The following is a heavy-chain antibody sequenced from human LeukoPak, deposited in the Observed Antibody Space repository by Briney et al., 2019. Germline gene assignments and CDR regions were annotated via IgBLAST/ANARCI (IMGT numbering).Heavy chain of an antibody. CDR1: GYTFTDYY. Sequence: ASVKVSCKTSGYTFTDYYLHWVRQAPGQGLEWMGWINPNSGGISSAQKFQGRVTMTSDTSITTVYMEVSWLTSDDTAIYYCARADRLHGGPYLIGPWGQGTLVTDSS. D-gene: IGHD3-16*01. J-gene: IGHJ5*02. CDR3: ARADRLHGGPYLIGP. V-gene: IGHV1-2*02. CDR2: INPNSGGI.